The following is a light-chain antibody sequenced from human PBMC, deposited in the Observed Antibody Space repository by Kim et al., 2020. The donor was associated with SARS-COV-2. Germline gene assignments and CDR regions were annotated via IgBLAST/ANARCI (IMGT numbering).Light chain of an antibody. CDR1: TSDVGAHDF. J-gene: IGLJ1*01. V-gene: IGLV2-14*03. CDR2: DVI. CDR3: SSYTTIDTYV. Sequence: QSALTQPASVSASPGQSITISCTGTTSDVGAHDFVSWYQHHPDKAPKLIIYDVIKRPSGVSNRFSGSKSANTAFLTTSDIQAEEEADYYCSSYTTIDTYVFGSGTKVTVL.